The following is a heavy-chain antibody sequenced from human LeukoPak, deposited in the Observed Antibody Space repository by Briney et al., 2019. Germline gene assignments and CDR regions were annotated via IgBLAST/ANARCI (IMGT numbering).Heavy chain of an antibody. Sequence: SETLSLTCTVSGGSISSYYWSWIRQPPGKGLEWIGYIYYSGSTNYNPSLKSRVTISVDTSKNQFSLKLSSVTAADTAVYFCARGSHKSIAAASYFDYWGQGTLVTVSS. CDR3: ARGSHKSIAAASYFDY. J-gene: IGHJ4*02. CDR1: GGSISSYY. V-gene: IGHV4-59*01. CDR2: IYYSGST. D-gene: IGHD6-13*01.